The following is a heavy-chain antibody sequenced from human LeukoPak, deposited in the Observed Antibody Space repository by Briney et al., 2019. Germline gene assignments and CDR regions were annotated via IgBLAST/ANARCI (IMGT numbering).Heavy chain of an antibody. J-gene: IGHJ4*02. D-gene: IGHD4-17*01. Sequence: SETLSLTCTVSGGSIDNYYWSWIRQPPGKGLEWIGYIYYSGSTNYNPSLKSRVTISVDTSKNQFSLKLSSVTAADTAVYYCARGNGDLPRWGQGTLVTVSS. V-gene: IGHV4-59*13. CDR1: GGSIDNYY. CDR3: ARGNGDLPR. CDR2: IYYSGST.